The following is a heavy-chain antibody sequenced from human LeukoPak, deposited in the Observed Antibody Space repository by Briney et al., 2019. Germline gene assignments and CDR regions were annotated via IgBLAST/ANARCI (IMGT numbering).Heavy chain of an antibody. D-gene: IGHD3-10*01. Sequence: GGSLRLSCAASGFTFSSHAIHWVCQAPGKGLEWVARISFDGNNEYYGDSVKGRFTISRDNSKNTLYLQMNSLRAEDTAVYYCARDHVDYYGSGSYYVLDYWGQGTLVTVSS. CDR1: GFTFSSHA. CDR3: ARDHVDYYGSGSYYVLDY. V-gene: IGHV3-30-3*01. J-gene: IGHJ4*02. CDR2: ISFDGNNE.